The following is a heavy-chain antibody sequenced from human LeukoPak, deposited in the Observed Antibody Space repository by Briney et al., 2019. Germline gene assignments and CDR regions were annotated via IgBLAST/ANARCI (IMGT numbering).Heavy chain of an antibody. CDR2: ISYDGSNK. V-gene: IGHV3-30-3*01. CDR3: ARGIAAFDY. D-gene: IGHD6-6*01. J-gene: IGHJ4*02. CDR1: GFTFISYA. Sequence: PGGSLRLSCAASGFTFISYAMHWVRPAPGKGLEWVAVISYDGSNKYYADSVKGRFTISRDNSKNTLYLQMNSLRAEDTAVYYCARGIAAFDYWGQGTLVTVSS.